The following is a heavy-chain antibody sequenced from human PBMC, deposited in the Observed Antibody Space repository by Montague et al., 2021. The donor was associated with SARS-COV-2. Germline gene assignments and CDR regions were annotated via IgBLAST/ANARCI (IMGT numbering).Heavy chain of an antibody. CDR1: GGSFSGYY. V-gene: IGHV4-34*01. J-gene: IGHJ6*02. CDR3: ARVCYYGSGTSLGMDV. CDR2: INHSGST. D-gene: IGHD3-10*01. Sequence: SETLSPTCAVYGGSFSGYYWSWIRQPPGKGLEWIGEINHSGSTNYNLSLKSRVTISVDTSKNQFSLKLSSVTAADTAVYYCARVCYYGSGTSLGMDVWGQGTTVTVSS.